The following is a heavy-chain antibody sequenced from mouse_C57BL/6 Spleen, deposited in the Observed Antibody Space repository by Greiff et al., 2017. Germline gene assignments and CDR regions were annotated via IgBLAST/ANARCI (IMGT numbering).Heavy chain of an antibody. Sequence: VQLQQSGPELVKPGASVKLSCKASGYTFTSYDINWVKQRPGQGLEWIGWIYPRDGSTKYNEKFKGKATLTVDTSSSTAYMELHSLTSEDSAVYFCARGADYYGSSYEGYFDYWGQGTTLTVSS. V-gene: IGHV1-85*01. CDR3: ARGADYYGSSYEGYFDY. J-gene: IGHJ2*01. CDR2: IYPRDGST. CDR1: GYTFTSYD. D-gene: IGHD1-1*01.